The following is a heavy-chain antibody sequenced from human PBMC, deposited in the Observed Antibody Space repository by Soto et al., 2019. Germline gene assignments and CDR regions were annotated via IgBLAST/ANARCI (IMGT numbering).Heavy chain of an antibody. CDR1: GYTLSSYA. CDR3: ARGRPYGMDV. Sequence: EASVKVSCKASGYTLSSYAIHWVRQAPGQRLEWMGWSNAGNGNTKYSQEFQGRVTITRDTSASTAYLELSGLRSEDMAVYYCARGRPYGMDVWGQGTTVTVSS. V-gene: IGHV1-3*02. CDR2: SNAGNGNT. J-gene: IGHJ6*02.